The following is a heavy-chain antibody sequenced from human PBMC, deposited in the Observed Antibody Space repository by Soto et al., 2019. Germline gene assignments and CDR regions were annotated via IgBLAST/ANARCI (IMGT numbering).Heavy chain of an antibody. Sequence: SDTLSLTCTVSGGSISIGGYYWSWIRQHPGKGLEWIGYIYYSGSTYYNPSLKSRVTISVDTSKNQFSLKLSSVTAADTAVYYCARAFVSTSFDYWGQGTLVTVSS. CDR2: IYYSGST. V-gene: IGHV4-31*03. CDR1: GGSISIGGYY. J-gene: IGHJ4*02. CDR3: ARAFVSTSFDY. D-gene: IGHD1-1*01.